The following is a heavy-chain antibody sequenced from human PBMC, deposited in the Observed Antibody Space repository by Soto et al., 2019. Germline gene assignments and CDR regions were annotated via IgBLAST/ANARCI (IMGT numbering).Heavy chain of an antibody. CDR1: GFTFSSYA. Sequence: EVQLLESGGGLVQPGGSLRLSCAASGFTFSSYAMSWVRQAPGKGLEWVSAISGSGGSTYYADSVKGRFTIYRDNSKSTLYLKMLSLRAEDTAVYYCARRSSGWYFDYWGQGTLVTVSS. CDR3: ARRSSGWYFDY. CDR2: ISGSGGST. J-gene: IGHJ4*02. V-gene: IGHV3-23*01. D-gene: IGHD6-19*01.